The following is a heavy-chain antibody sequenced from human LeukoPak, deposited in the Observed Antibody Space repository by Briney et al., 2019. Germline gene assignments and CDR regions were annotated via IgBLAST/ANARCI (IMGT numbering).Heavy chain of an antibody. CDR3: AKGHTVVVVAAQVGIDY. Sequence: GGSLRLSCAASGFTFSSYSMNWVRQAPGKGLEWVSSISSSSSYIYYADSVKGRFTISRDNAKNSLYLQMNSLRAEDTAVYYCAKGHTVVVVAAQVGIDYWGQGTLVTVSS. CDR1: GFTFSSYS. V-gene: IGHV3-21*04. J-gene: IGHJ4*02. D-gene: IGHD2-15*01. CDR2: ISSSSSYI.